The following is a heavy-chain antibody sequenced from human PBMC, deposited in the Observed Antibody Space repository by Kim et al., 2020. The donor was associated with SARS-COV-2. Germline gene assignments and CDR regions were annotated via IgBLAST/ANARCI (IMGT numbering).Heavy chain of an antibody. CDR2: IYYSGST. D-gene: IGHD3-10*01. Sequence: SETLSLTCTVSGGSISSGGYYWSWIRQHPGKGLEWIGYIYYSGSTYYNPSLKSRVTISVDTSKNQFSLKLSSVTAADTAVYYCARRLLWFGEGYYFDYWGQGTLVTVSS. CDR3: ARRLLWFGEGYYFDY. CDR1: GGSISSGGYY. V-gene: IGHV4-31*03. J-gene: IGHJ4*02.